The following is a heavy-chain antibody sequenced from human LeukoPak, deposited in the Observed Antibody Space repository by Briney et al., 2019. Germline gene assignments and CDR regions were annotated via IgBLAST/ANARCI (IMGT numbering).Heavy chain of an antibody. CDR3: ARGQGTVTTH. V-gene: IGHV4-59*12. Sequence: SETLSLTCTVSGGSISSYYWSWIRQPPGKGLEWIGYIYYSGSTNYNPSLKSRVTISVDTSKNQFSLKLTSVTAADTAVYYCARGQGTVTTHWGQGTLVTVSS. D-gene: IGHD4-17*01. CDR2: IYYSGST. CDR1: GGSISSYY. J-gene: IGHJ4*02.